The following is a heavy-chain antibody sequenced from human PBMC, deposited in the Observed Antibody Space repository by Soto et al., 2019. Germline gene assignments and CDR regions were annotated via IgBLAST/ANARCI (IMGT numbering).Heavy chain of an antibody. D-gene: IGHD1-26*01. CDR2: ISSSSSYI. CDR3: ARGNEWELLGYFDY. V-gene: IGHV3-21*01. CDR1: GFTFSSYS. J-gene: IGHJ4*02. Sequence: PGGSLRLSCAASGFTFSSYSMNWVRQAPGKGLEWVSSISSSSSYIYYADSVKGRFTISRDNAKNSLYLQMNSLRAEDTAVYYCARGNEWELLGYFDYWGQGTLVTVSS.